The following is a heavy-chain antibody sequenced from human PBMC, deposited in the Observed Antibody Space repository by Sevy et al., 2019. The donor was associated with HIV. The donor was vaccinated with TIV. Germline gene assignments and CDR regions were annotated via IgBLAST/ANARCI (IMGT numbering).Heavy chain of an antibody. Sequence: GGSLRLSCAASGFTFSNYGMHWVRQVPGKGLEWVKFIRYDGSDKYYAASVKGRFTISRDDSKNTLYLQMDSLRAEDTAIYYCAKDLAGPGRRYFDDWGQGTLVTVSS. CDR2: IRYDGSDK. CDR1: GFTFSNYG. CDR3: AKDLAGPGRRYFDD. V-gene: IGHV3-30*02. J-gene: IGHJ4*02. D-gene: IGHD6-13*01.